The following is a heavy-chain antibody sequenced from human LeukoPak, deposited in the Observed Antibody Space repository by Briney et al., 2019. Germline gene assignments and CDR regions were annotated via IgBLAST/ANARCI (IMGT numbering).Heavy chain of an antibody. CDR1: GFTFSRYG. CDR2: IKSKTDGGTT. CDR3: TTQRWLQFSLGYYFDY. D-gene: IGHD5-24*01. J-gene: IGHJ4*02. Sequence: GRSLRLSCAASGFTFSRYGMHWVRQAPGKGLEWVGRIKSKTDGGTTDYAAPVKGRFTISRDDSKNTLYLQMNSLKTEDTAVYYCTTQRWLQFSLGYYFDYWGQGTLVTVSS. V-gene: IGHV3-15*01.